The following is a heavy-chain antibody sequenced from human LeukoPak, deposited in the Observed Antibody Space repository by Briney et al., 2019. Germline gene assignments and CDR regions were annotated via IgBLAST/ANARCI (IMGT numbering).Heavy chain of an antibody. Sequence: QPGGSLGLSCAASGFTVSSNYMSWVRQAPGKGLEWVSVLYSGGTTYYADSVRGRFTISRDNSKNTLYLQMNSLRAEDTAVYYCARAGCAGGTCLYYFDSWGQGTLVTVSS. D-gene: IGHD2-15*01. CDR3: ARAGCAGGTCLYYFDS. V-gene: IGHV3-66*01. CDR2: LYSGGTT. J-gene: IGHJ4*02. CDR1: GFTVSSNY.